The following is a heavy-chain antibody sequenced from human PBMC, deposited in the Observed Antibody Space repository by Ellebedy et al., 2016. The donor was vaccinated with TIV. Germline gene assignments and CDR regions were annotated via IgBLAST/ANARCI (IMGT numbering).Heavy chain of an antibody. Sequence: PGGSLRLSCAASGFTFSRSWMSWVRQTPGKGLEWVANIKQDASEKNYVDSLEGRFTISRDNAKNSLYLQMNSLRAEDTAVYYCAKDSGGALDYWGQGTLVTVS. CDR2: IKQDASEK. CDR1: GFTFSRSW. J-gene: IGHJ4*02. CDR3: AKDSGGALDY. V-gene: IGHV3-7*03. D-gene: IGHD6-25*01.